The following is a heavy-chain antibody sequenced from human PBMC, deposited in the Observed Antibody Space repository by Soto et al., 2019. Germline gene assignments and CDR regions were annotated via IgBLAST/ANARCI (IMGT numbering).Heavy chain of an antibody. D-gene: IGHD3-16*01. CDR3: ARDDRSVGDYHYYYGMDV. CDR2: ISSSSSYI. V-gene: IGHV3-21*01. J-gene: IGHJ6*02. CDR1: GFTFSSYS. Sequence: GGSLRRSCAASGFTFSSYSMNWVRQAPGKGLEWVSSISSSSSYIYYADSVKGRFTISRDNAKNSLYLQMNSLRAEDTAVYYCARDDRSVGDYHYYYGMDVWGQGT.